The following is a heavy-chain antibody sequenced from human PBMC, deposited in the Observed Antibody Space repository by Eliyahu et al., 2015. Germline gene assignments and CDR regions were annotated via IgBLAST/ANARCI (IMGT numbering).Heavy chain of an antibody. CDR2: IWYDGSNK. V-gene: IGHV3-33*01. CDR3: ARGGYYDRSGYHDALDI. CDR1: GFTFSSYG. D-gene: IGHD3-22*01. J-gene: IGHJ3*02. Sequence: QVQLVESGGGVVQSGRSLRLSCAASGFTFSSYGMHWVRQAPGKGLEWVALIWYDGSNKYYADSVKGRFTISRDNSKNTLYLQMNSLRDEDTAVYFCARGGYYDRSGYHDALDIWGQGTMVTVSS.